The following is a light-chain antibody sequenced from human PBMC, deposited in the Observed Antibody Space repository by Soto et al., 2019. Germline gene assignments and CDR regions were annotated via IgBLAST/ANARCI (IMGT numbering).Light chain of an antibody. CDR2: DGS. CDR1: QSVSSN. J-gene: IGKJ4*01. CDR3: QQCSWHPFTVT. V-gene: IGKV3-15*01. Sequence: EIVMTQSPATLSVSPGERATLSCRASQSVSSNLAWYQQKPGQAPRLLIYDGSTRATGIPARFSGSGSGTEYTLTISSLQSEDSAVYYCQQCSWHPFTVTFGGGTKVEIK.